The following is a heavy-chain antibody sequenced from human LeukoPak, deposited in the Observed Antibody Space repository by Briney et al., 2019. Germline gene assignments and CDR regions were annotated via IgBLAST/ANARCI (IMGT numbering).Heavy chain of an antibody. J-gene: IGHJ6*03. D-gene: IGHD3-10*01. CDR3: ARGLDRMVRGVIRVLYYYYMDV. CDR2: MNPNSGNT. Sequence: ASVKVSCKASGYTFTSYYMHWVRQAPGQGLEWMGWMNPNSGNTGYAQKFQGRVTITRNTSISTAYMELSSLRSEDTAVYYCARGLDRMVRGVIRVLYYYYMDVWGKGTTVTVSS. V-gene: IGHV1-8*03. CDR1: GYTFTSYY.